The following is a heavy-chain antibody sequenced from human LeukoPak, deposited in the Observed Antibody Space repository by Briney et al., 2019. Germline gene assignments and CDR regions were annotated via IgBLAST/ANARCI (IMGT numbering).Heavy chain of an antibody. J-gene: IGHJ1*01. V-gene: IGHV3-23*01. Sequence: GGSLRLSCAASGFSFSSYAVSWVRQAPGKGLEWVSAASGSGGSTYYADSVKGRFTISRDNSKNTLYLQMNSLRAEDTAVYYCALLGYCSGDICHSTDFLGYVQHWGQGTLVIVSS. CDR2: ASGSGGST. CDR3: ALLGYCSGDICHSTDFLGYVQH. D-gene: IGHD2-15*01. CDR1: GFSFSSYA.